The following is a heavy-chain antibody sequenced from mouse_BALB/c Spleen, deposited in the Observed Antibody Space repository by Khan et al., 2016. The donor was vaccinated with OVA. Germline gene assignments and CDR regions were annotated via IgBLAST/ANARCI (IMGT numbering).Heavy chain of an antibody. CDR2: ISSGDTT. Sequence: EVELVESGGGLVKPGGSLKLSCAASGFTFSNYGVSWVRQTPKKRLEWVASISSGDTTYYPDSVKGRFTISRDNARNILYLQMSSLRSEDTAMYYCARDYWFAYWGQGTLVTVS. J-gene: IGHJ3*01. CDR3: ARDYWFAY. V-gene: IGHV5-6-5*01. CDR1: GFTFSNYG.